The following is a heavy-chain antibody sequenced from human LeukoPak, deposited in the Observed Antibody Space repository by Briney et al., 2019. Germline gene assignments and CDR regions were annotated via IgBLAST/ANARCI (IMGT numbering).Heavy chain of an antibody. Sequence: SETLSFTCAVYGESMIGHYWTWIRQPPGKRLEWIGEIHHSGGTNSNPSLKNRLTMSIDMSKNQFSLKLKSVTAADTAVYYCARATASGSGRAYDHWAQGNLVPVSS. CDR2: IHHSGGT. CDR1: GESMIGHY. CDR3: ARATASGSGRAYDH. D-gene: IGHD3-10*01. V-gene: IGHV4-34*01. J-gene: IGHJ4*02.